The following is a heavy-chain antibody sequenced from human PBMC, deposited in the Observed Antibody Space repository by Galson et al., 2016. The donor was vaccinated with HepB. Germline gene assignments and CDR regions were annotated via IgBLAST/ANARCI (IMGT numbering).Heavy chain of an antibody. V-gene: IGHV3-48*04. J-gene: IGHJ4*02. D-gene: IGHD1-1*01. CDR2: ISSGSSNI. CDR1: GFTFSTYS. CDR3: GRGLEYADY. Sequence: SLRLSCAASGFTFSTYSMNWLRQAPGKGLEWVSHISSGSSNIYYADSVKGRFTVSRDNANNSLYLQMNSLRGDDTAVYFCGRGLEYADYWGQGSLVTVPS.